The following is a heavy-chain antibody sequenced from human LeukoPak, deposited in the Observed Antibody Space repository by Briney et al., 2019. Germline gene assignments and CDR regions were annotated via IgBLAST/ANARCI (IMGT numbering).Heavy chain of an antibody. CDR1: RYILSDYY. V-gene: IGHV1-2*02. Sequence: ASVKVSCKTSRYILSDYYMHWVRQAPGQGLEWMGWINPNNGDTKFPQKFQGRVTLTRDTSINTAYMEMSSLTSDDTAMYYCAREIGGGSSIDYWGQGTLVTVSS. D-gene: IGHD1-26*01. CDR3: AREIGGGSSIDY. J-gene: IGHJ4*02. CDR2: INPNNGDT.